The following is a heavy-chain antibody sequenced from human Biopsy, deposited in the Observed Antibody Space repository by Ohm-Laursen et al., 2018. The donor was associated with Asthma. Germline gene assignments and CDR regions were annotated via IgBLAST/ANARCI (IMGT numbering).Heavy chain of an antibody. CDR1: GFTFSSYA. CDR3: ARDMNRDGWYFDY. CDR2: ISYDGSNK. D-gene: IGHD5-24*01. J-gene: IGHJ4*02. V-gene: IGHV3-30-3*01. Sequence: SLRLSCAASGFTFSSYAMHWVRQAPGKGLEWVAVISYDGSNKYYADSAKGRFTISRDNSKNTLYLQMNSLRGDDTAVYYCARDMNRDGWYFDYWGQGTLVTVSS.